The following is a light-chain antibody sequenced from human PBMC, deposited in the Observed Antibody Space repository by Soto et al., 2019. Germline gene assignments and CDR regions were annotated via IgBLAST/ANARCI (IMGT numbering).Light chain of an antibody. J-gene: IGLJ1*01. Sequence: ALTQPASVSGSPGQSITISCTGTRSDVGGYNFVSWYQQHPGKAPKLMIYDVSIRPSGVSNRFSGSKSGNTASLTISGLQAEDEADYYCSSYRSSSTGVFGTGTKLTVL. V-gene: IGLV2-14*01. CDR3: SSYRSSSTGV. CDR1: RSDVGGYNF. CDR2: DVS.